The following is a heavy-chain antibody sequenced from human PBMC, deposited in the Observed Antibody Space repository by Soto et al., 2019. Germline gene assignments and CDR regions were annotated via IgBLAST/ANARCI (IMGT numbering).Heavy chain of an antibody. V-gene: IGHV3-9*01. CDR2: ISWNSGSI. D-gene: IGHD3-3*01. CDR3: AKDIWTYYDFWSGLAGAFDI. J-gene: IGHJ3*02. Sequence: GGSLRLSCAASGFTFDDYAMHWVRQAPGKGLEWVSGISWNSGSIGYADSVKGRFTISRDNAKNSLYLQMNSLRAEDTALYYCAKDIWTYYDFWSGLAGAFDIWGQGTMVTVSS. CDR1: GFTFDDYA.